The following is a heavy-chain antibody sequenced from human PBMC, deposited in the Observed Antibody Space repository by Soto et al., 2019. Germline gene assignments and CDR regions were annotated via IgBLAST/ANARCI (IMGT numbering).Heavy chain of an antibody. CDR1: GFTFSSYW. CDR3: ARGEPSDYDSSGYYYYYYGMDV. CDR2: IKQDGSEE. D-gene: IGHD3-22*01. V-gene: IGHV3-7*05. J-gene: IGHJ6*02. Sequence: GGSLRLSCAASGFTFSSYWMSWVRQAPGKGLEWVANIKQDGSEEYYVDSVKGRFTISRDNAKNSLYLQMNSLRAEDTAVYYCARGEPSDYDSSGYYYYYYGMDVWGQGTTVTVSS.